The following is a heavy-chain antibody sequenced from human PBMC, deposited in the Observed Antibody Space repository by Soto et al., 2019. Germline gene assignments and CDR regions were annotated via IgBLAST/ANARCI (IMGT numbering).Heavy chain of an antibody. V-gene: IGHV4-34*01. CDR2: INHSGST. D-gene: IGHD3-3*01. CDR1: GGSFSGYY. Sequence: SETLSLTCAVYGGSFSGYYWSWIRQPPGKGLEWIGEINHSGSTNYNPSLKSRVTISVDTSKNQFSLKLSSVTAADTAVYYCARGLRFLEEAYWGQGTLVTVSS. CDR3: ARGLRFLEEAY. J-gene: IGHJ4*02.